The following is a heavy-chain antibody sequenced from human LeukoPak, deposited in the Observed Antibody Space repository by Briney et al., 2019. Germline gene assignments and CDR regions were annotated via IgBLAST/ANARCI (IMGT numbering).Heavy chain of an antibody. J-gene: IGHJ6*03. CDR3: ARVGATDPHYYMDV. Sequence: SETLSLTCTVSGDSISSSGDYGGWIRQPPGKGLEWIGNIYYSGSTYYNPSLKSRVTTAVDTSKNQFSLKLTSVTAADTAAYYCARVGATDPHYYMDVWGKGTTVTVAS. V-gene: IGHV4-39*01. CDR2: IYYSGST. CDR1: GDSISSSGDY. D-gene: IGHD3-16*01.